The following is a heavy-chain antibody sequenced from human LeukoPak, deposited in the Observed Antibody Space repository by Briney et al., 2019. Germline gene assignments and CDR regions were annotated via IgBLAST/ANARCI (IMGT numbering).Heavy chain of an antibody. CDR2: ISPNSGGS. Sequence: GASVTLSCKASGYTFTDYYIHWVRQAPGQGLEWMGWISPNSGGSNYAQKFQGRVTMTRDTSINTAYMELSRLRSDDAAVYFCARDSSRGYTYAFDYWGQGTLVSVSS. CDR3: ARDSSRGYTYAFDY. CDR1: GYTFTDYY. V-gene: IGHV1-2*02. J-gene: IGHJ4*02. D-gene: IGHD5-18*01.